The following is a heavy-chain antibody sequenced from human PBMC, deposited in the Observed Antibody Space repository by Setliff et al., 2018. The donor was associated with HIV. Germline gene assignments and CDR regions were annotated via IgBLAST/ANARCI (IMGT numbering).Heavy chain of an antibody. Sequence: PSETLSLTCAVYGGSFSGYYWNWIRQSPGKGLEWIGEINHSGSTNYNPSLKSRITISVDTSKKQFSLKLNSVTAADTAVYYCARGVFDYWGQGALVTVSS. CDR2: INHSGST. CDR3: ARGVFDY. V-gene: IGHV4-34*01. CDR1: GGSFSGYY. J-gene: IGHJ4*02.